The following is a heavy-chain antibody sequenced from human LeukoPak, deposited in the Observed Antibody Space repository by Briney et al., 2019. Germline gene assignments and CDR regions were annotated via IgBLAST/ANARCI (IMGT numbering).Heavy chain of an antibody. CDR2: IYPGDSDT. CDR1: GYTFTSYG. Sequence: KVSCKASGYTFTSYGISWVRQMPGKGLEWMGIIYPGDSDTRYSPSFQGQVTISADKSISTAYLQWSSLKASDTAMYYCARLRGGYDILTGYFDYWGQGTLVTVSS. J-gene: IGHJ4*02. V-gene: IGHV5-51*01. CDR3: ARLRGGYDILTGYFDY. D-gene: IGHD3-9*01.